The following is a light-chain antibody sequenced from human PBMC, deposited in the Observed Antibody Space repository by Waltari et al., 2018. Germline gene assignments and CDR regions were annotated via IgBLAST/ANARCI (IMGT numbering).Light chain of an antibody. CDR2: DVS. Sequence: QSALTQPASVSGSPGQSITISCTGTSSDVGYYNYVPWYQQHPGKAPKLMIYDVSKRPSGVSNRFSGSKSGNTASLTISGLQAEDEADYYCSSYTTSTTLVFGGGTKLTVL. CDR3: SSYTTSTTLV. J-gene: IGLJ3*02. V-gene: IGLV2-14*01. CDR1: SSDVGYYNY.